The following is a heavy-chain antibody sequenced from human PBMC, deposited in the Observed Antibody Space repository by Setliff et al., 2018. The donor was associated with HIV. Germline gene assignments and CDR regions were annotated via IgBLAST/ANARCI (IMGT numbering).Heavy chain of an antibody. D-gene: IGHD3-10*01. CDR2: VFHSGST. CDR3: ARGGGYYKLDY. CDR1: GASVRSPTW. V-gene: IGHV4-4*03. J-gene: IGHJ4*02. Sequence: LRETLSLTCAVSGASVRSPTWWSWVRQAPGKGLEWVGEVFHSGSTNYNPSLKSRLTISVDKSKDQLSLKLTSVTAADTALYYCARGGGYYKLDYWGRGTLVTVSS.